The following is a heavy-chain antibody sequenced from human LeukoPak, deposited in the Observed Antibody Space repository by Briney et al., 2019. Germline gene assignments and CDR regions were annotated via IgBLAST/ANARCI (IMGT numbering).Heavy chain of an antibody. D-gene: IGHD6-13*01. V-gene: IGHV3-30*02. CDR3: AKDVSSSWYSFDY. CDR1: GFTFSSYG. CDR2: IRYDGSNK. J-gene: IGHJ4*02. Sequence: PGGSLRLSCAASGFTFSSYGMHWVRQAPGKGLEWVAFIRYDGSNKYYADSVKGRFTISRDNSKNTLYLQMNSLRAEDTAVYYCAKDVSSSWYSFDYWGQGTLVTVSS.